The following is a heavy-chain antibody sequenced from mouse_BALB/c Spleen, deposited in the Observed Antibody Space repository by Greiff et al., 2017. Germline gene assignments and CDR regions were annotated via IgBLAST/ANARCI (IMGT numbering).Heavy chain of an antibody. D-gene: IGHD2-10*02. Sequence: EVKVVESGGGLVQPGGSRKLSCAASGFTFSSFGMHWVRQAPEKGLEWVAYISSGSSTIYYADTVKGRFTISRDNPKNTLFLQMTSLRSEDTAMYYCARGYGNYVAYWGQGTLVTVSA. V-gene: IGHV5-17*02. J-gene: IGHJ3*01. CDR3: ARGYGNYVAY. CDR1: GFTFSSFG. CDR2: ISSGSSTI.